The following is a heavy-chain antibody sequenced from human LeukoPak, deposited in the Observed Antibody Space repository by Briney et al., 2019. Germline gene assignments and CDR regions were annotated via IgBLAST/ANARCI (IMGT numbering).Heavy chain of an antibody. CDR3: ARSNCNSCYRGVWYYLDY. CDR2: IYSGGST. Sequence: PGGSLRLSCAASGLTVSSNYMSWVRQAPGKGLEWVSVIYSGGSTYYADSVKGRFTISRDNSKNTLFLQMNSLRAEDTAVYYCARSNCNSCYRGVWYYLDYWGQGTLVTVSS. D-gene: IGHD1/OR15-1a*01. V-gene: IGHV3-66*01. CDR1: GLTVSSNY. J-gene: IGHJ4*02.